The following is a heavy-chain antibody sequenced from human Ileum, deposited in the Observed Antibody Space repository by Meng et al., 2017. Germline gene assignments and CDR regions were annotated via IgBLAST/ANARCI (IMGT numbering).Heavy chain of an antibody. CDR3: ARGVSSSWGGGDY. CDR1: GFTFSDHY. CDR2: TRNKANSYTT. V-gene: IGHV3-72*01. J-gene: IGHJ4*02. Sequence: GGSLRLSCAASGFTFSDHYMDWVRQAPGKGLEWVGRTRNKANSYTTEYAASVKGRFTISRDDSKNSLYLQMNSLRTEDTAVYYCARGVSSSWGGGDYWGQGTLVTVSS. D-gene: IGHD6-13*01.